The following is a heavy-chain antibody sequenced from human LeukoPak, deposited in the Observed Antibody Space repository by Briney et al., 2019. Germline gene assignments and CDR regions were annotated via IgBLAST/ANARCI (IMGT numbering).Heavy chain of an antibody. V-gene: IGHV3-30-3*01. CDR3: ARSTIQVVVAATGFDY. J-gene: IGHJ4*02. CDR2: ISYDGSNK. CDR1: GFTFSSYA. D-gene: IGHD2-15*01. Sequence: GGSLRLSCAASGFTFSSYAMPWVRQAAGKGLEWVAVISYDGSNKYYADSVKGRFTISRDNSKNTLYLQMNSLRAEDTAVYYCARSTIQVVVAATGFDYWGQGTLVTVSS.